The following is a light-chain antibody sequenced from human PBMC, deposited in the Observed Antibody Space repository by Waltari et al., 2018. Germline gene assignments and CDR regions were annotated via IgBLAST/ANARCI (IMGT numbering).Light chain of an antibody. CDR2: DAS. J-gene: IGKJ1*01. CDR3: QKYVNLPAT. V-gene: IGKV3-20*01. CDR1: QSVGRY. Sequence: SGRASQSVGRYVAWYQQKPGQAPRLLIYDASTRATGIPDRFSGSGSGTDFSLTISRLESEDFAVYYCQKYVNLPATFGQGTKVEIK.